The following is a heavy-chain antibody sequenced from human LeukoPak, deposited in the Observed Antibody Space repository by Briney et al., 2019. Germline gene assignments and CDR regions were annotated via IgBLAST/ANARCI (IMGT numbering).Heavy chain of an antibody. CDR1: GYTFTGYY. J-gene: IGHJ4*02. D-gene: IGHD3-10*01. V-gene: IGHV1-2*02. Sequence: ASVTVSCTSSGYTFTGYYLHWVRQAPGQGLEWMGWINPNSGDTNYTQKFQGRVTMTRDTSISTAYMELSRLRSDDTAVYYCATLVVRGPDDYWGQGTLVTVSS. CDR3: ATLVVRGPDDY. CDR2: INPNSGDT.